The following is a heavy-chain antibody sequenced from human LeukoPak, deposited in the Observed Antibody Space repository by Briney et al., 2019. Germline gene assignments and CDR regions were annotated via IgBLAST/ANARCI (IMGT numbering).Heavy chain of an antibody. D-gene: IGHD3-9*01. J-gene: IGHJ4*02. V-gene: IGHV4-39*02. CDR3: AGETGSYDILTGYQGGLFDY. Sequence: PSETLSLTCTVSGGSISSSSYYWGWIRQPPGKGLEWSGSIYYSGSTYYNPSLKSRVTISVDTSKNQFSLKLSSVTAADTAVYYCAGETGSYDILTGYQGGLFDYWGQGTLVTVSS. CDR2: IYYSGST. CDR1: GGSISSSSYY.